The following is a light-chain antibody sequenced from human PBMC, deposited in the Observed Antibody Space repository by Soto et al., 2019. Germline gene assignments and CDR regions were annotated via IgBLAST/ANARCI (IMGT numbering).Light chain of an antibody. CDR2: KAS. Sequence: DIQMTQSPSTLSASVGDRVTITCRASQSISSWLAWYQQKPGKAPNLLIYKASTLESGVPSRFSGSGSGTEFTLTISSLQPDDFATYYCQQYNSYSSITFGQGTDWRL. J-gene: IGKJ5*01. V-gene: IGKV1-5*03. CDR3: QQYNSYSSIT. CDR1: QSISSW.